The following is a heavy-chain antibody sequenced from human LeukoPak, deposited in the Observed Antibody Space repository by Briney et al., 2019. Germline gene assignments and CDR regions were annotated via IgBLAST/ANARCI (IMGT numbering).Heavy chain of an antibody. CDR1: GFTFSSYA. V-gene: IGHV3-23*01. D-gene: IGHD2-15*01. J-gene: IGHJ4*02. CDR3: AKPGDGCSGGSCYYFDY. Sequence: GGSLRLSCAASGFTFSSYAMSWVRQAPGKGLEWVSAISGSGGGTYYADSVKGRFTISRDISKNTLYLQMNSLRGEDTAVYYCAKPGDGCSGGSCYYFDYWGQGTLVTVSS. CDR2: ISGSGGGT.